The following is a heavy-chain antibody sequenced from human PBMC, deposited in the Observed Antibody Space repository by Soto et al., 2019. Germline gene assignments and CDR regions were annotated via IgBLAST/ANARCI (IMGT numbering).Heavy chain of an antibody. V-gene: IGHV3-30-3*01. J-gene: IGHJ4*02. Sequence: GWSLRLSWAASGFTFSSYAMHWVRQAPGKGLEWVAVISYDGSNKYYADSVKGRFTISRDNSKNTLYLQMNSLRAEDTAVYYCARGACRGSGGSCPVCRCWGQGTLVTVSA. CDR3: ARGACRGSGGSCPVCRC. CDR1: GFTFSSYA. D-gene: IGHD2-15*01. CDR2: ISYDGSNK.